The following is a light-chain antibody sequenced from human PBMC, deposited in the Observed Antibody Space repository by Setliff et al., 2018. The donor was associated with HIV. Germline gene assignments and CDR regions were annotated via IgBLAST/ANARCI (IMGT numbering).Light chain of an antibody. CDR2: GNS. CDR3: QSYDSSLSGYV. V-gene: IGLV1-40*01. J-gene: IGLJ1*01. CDR1: SSNIGAVYD. Sequence: QSALAQPPSVSGAPGQRVTIACTGSSSNIGAVYDVHWYQQLSGTAPQLLIYGNSNRPSGVPDRFSGSKSGTSASLAITGLRAEDEADYYCQSYDSSLSGYVFGTGTKVTVL.